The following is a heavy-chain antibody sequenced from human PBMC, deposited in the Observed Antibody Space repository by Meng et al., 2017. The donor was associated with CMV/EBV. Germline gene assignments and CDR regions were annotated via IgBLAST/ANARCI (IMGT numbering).Heavy chain of an antibody. Sequence: SWAASGFTFSSYSMNWVRQAPGKGLEWVSSISSSSSYIYYADSVKGRFTISRDNAKNSLYLQMNSLRAEDTAVYYCARDRRGYCSSTSCYYRYYYGMDVWGQGTTVTVSS. D-gene: IGHD2-2*01. CDR3: ARDRRGYCSSTSCYYRYYYGMDV. CDR2: ISSSSSYI. CDR1: GFTFSSYS. V-gene: IGHV3-21*01. J-gene: IGHJ6*02.